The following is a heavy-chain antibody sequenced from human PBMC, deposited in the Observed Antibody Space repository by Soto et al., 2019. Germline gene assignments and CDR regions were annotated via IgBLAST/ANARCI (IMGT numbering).Heavy chain of an antibody. V-gene: IGHV3-23*01. CDR3: AKASPGPFDY. Sequence: GGSLRLSCAASGFTFSSYAMSWVRQAPGKGLEWVSVISFTGTTYYADSVKGRFTISRDNSKNTLYLQMSSLRAEDTAVYYCAKASPGPFDYWGQGTLVTVSS. J-gene: IGHJ4*02. D-gene: IGHD2-8*02. CDR1: GFTFSSYA. CDR2: ISFTGTT.